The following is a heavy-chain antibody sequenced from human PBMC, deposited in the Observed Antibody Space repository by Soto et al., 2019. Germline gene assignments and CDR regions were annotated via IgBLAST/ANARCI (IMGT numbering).Heavy chain of an antibody. CDR1: GYSFTSYW. CDR2: IYPGDSDT. J-gene: IGHJ6*02. Sequence: PGESLKISCKGSGYSFTSYWIGWVRQMPGKGLEWMGIIYPGDSDTRYSPSFQGQVTISADKSISTAYLQWSSLKASDTAMYYCARHGRGYIYGQVGYYSCYGMDVWGQGTTVTVSS. V-gene: IGHV5-51*01. D-gene: IGHD5-18*01. CDR3: ARHGRGYIYGQVGYYSCYGMDV.